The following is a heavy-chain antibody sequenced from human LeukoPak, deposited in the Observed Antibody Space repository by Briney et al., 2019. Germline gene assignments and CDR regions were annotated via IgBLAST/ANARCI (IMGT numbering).Heavy chain of an antibody. D-gene: IGHD2-2*01. CDR3: AKKEDIVVVPAARFDY. V-gene: IGHV3-23*01. CDR1: GFTFSSYG. J-gene: IGHJ4*02. Sequence: GGTLRLSCAASGFTFSSYGMSWVRQAPGKGLEWVSAISGSGGSTYYADSVKGRFTISRDNSKNTLYLQMNSLRAEDTAVYYCAKKEDIVVVPAARFDYWGQGTLVTVSS. CDR2: ISGSGGST.